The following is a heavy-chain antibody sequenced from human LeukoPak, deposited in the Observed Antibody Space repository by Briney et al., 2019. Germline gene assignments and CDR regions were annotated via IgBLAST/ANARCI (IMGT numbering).Heavy chain of an antibody. CDR3: AKGSSGHFVDL. J-gene: IGHJ5*02. CDR2: ISNDGGGT. Sequence: GGSLRLSCAASGFIFNNYGLIWVRQAPGKGLEWVSAISNDGGGTNYADFVKGRFTVSRDNSKNTLFLQMNSLRAEDTALYYCAKGSSGHFVDLWGQGTLVTVSS. D-gene: IGHD3-22*01. CDR1: GFIFNNYG. V-gene: IGHV3-23*01.